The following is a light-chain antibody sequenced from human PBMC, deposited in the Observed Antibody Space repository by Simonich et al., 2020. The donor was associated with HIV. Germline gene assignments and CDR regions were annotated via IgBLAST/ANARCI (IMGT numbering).Light chain of an antibody. V-gene: IGKV4-1*01. Sequence: DIVMTQSPDSLAVSLGERATINCKSSQSVLYSSNNKNYLAWYQQKPVQPPKLLIYWASTRESGVPARFSVSGSGTDFTLTISSLQAEDVAVYYCQQYYSTPRTFGQGTKLEIK. CDR3: QQYYSTPRT. J-gene: IGKJ2*01. CDR1: QSVLYSSNNKNY. CDR2: WAS.